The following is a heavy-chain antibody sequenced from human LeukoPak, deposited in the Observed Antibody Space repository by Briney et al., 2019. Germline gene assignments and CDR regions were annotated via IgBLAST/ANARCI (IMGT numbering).Heavy chain of an antibody. V-gene: IGHV1-69*01. CDR1: GGTFSSYA. Sequence: ASVKVSCKASGGTFSSYAIGWVRQAPGQGLEWMGGIIPIFGTANYAQKFQGRVTITADESTSTAYMELSSLRSEDTAVYYCASSSSSLGYYYYYMDVWGKGTTVTVSS. CDR2: IIPIFGTA. J-gene: IGHJ6*03. CDR3: ASSSSSLGYYYYYMDV. D-gene: IGHD6-6*01.